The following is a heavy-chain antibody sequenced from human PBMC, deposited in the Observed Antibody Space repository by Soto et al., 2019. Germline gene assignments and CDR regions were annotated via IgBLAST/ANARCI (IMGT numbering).Heavy chain of an antibody. J-gene: IGHJ5*02. V-gene: IGHV4-59*02. CDR3: ARLEYSSSIWFDP. CDR2: IYYSGST. Sequence: ASETLSLTCTVSGGSVSSYYWSWIRQPPGKGLEWIGYIYYSGSTNYNPSLKSRVTISVDTSKNQFSLKLSSVTAADTAVYYCARLEYSSSIWFDPWGQGTLVTVSS. CDR1: GGSVSSYY. D-gene: IGHD6-6*01.